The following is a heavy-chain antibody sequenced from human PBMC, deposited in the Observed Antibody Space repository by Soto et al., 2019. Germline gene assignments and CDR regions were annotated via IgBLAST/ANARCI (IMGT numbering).Heavy chain of an antibody. CDR1: GYTFTGYY. CDR3: AREKTYSSGWYPYFQH. V-gene: IGHV1-2*02. CDR2: INPNSGGT. Sequence: ASVRVSCKXSGYTFTGYYMHWVRQAPGQGLEWMGWINPNSGGTNYAQKFQGRVTMTRDTSISTAYMELSRLRSDDTAVYYCAREKTYSSGWYPYFQHWGQGTLVTVSS. J-gene: IGHJ1*01. D-gene: IGHD6-19*01.